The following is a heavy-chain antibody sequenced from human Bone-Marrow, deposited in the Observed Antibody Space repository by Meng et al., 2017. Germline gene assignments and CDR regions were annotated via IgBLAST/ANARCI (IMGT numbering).Heavy chain of an antibody. CDR2: INHSGSA. J-gene: IGHJ4*02. V-gene: IGHV4-34*01. CDR1: GGSFSGYY. Sequence: QGRLQQWGAGLLKPSVTLSLTCAVYGGSFSGYYWSWIRQPPGKGLEWIGEINHSGSANYNPSLKSRVTISVDTSKNQFSLKLSSVTAADTAVYYCARLAYDSSGYWFDYWGQGTLVTVSS. D-gene: IGHD3-22*01. CDR3: ARLAYDSSGYWFDY.